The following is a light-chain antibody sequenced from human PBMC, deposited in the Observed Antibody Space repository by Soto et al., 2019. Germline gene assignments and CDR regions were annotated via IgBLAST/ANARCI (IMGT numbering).Light chain of an antibody. Sequence: FILPQGAVTLSLVERERPRLTNRASQSFRGLLAWYQQKPGQAPRLLIYDAYNRATGIPPRFSGSGSGTDFTLTISSLEPEDSAVYYCQQRHMWPITFGQGTRLEIK. V-gene: IGKV3-11*01. CDR1: QSFRGL. CDR3: QQRHMWPIT. J-gene: IGKJ5*01. CDR2: DAY.